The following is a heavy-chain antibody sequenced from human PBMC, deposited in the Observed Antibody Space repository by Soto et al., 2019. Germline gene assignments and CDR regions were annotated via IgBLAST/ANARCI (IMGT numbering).Heavy chain of an antibody. J-gene: IGHJ6*02. Sequence: GESLKISCAASGFTFSSYDMHWVRQATGKGLEWVSAIGTAGDTYYPGSVKGRFTISRENAKNSLYLQMNSLRAEDTAVYYCARDLQWLPNYYYYGMDVWGQGTTVTVSS. CDR3: ARDLQWLPNYYYYGMDV. CDR2: IGTAGDT. CDR1: GFTFSSYD. D-gene: IGHD6-19*01. V-gene: IGHV3-13*01.